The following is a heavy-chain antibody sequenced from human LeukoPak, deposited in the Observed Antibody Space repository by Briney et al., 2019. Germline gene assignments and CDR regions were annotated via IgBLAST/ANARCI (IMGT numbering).Heavy chain of an antibody. CDR1: GFTFGDYA. CDR2: IRSKAYGGTT. Sequence: GGSLRLSCPASGFTFGDYAMNWFRQAPGKGLEWVGFIRSKAYGGTTEYAASVKGRFTISRDDSKNIAYLQMNSLRAEDTAVYYCASRNYYDSSGYFDAFDIWGQGTTVTVSS. J-gene: IGHJ3*02. CDR3: ASRNYYDSSGYFDAFDI. D-gene: IGHD3-22*01. V-gene: IGHV3-49*03.